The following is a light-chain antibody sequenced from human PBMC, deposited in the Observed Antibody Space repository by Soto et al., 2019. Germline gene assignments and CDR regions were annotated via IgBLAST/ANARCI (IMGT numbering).Light chain of an antibody. Sequence: DIQMTQSPSSLSASVGDRVTITCRASQGISNFLAWHQQKPGKVPKLLIYAASTLQSGVPSRFSGSGSGPDFHLTITSLQAEDVATYYYQKYSSAPWTFGQGTKVEIK. CDR1: QGISNF. CDR3: QKYSSAPWT. J-gene: IGKJ1*01. CDR2: AAS. V-gene: IGKV1-27*01.